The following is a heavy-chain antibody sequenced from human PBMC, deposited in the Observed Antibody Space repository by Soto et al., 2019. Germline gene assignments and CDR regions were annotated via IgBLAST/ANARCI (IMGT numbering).Heavy chain of an antibody. CDR2: IDTSGTT. CDR1: GGSIRSYY. J-gene: IGHJ6*02. CDR3: ARGPRGYVYYHGMDV. Sequence: LSLTCTVSGGSIRSYYCSWIRQAAGKGLEWIGRIDTSGTTNYNPSLRSRVTMSVDASKNQFSLNLSSVTAADTAVYFCARGPRGYVYYHGMDVWGQGTTVTVSS. V-gene: IGHV4-4*07. D-gene: IGHD3-16*01.